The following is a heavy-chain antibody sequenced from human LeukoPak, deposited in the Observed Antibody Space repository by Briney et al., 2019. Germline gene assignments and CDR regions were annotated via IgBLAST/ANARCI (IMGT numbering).Heavy chain of an antibody. Sequence: GGSLRLSCAASGFTFSNYWMSWVRQAPGKGLEWVASIKQDGSEKYYVDSVKGRFTISRDNAKNSLYLQMNSLRAEDTAVYYCAGQGNRHWGYLDNWGQGILVTVSS. CDR1: GFTFSNYW. CDR2: IKQDGSEK. D-gene: IGHD7-27*01. V-gene: IGHV3-7*01. J-gene: IGHJ4*02. CDR3: AGQGNRHWGYLDN.